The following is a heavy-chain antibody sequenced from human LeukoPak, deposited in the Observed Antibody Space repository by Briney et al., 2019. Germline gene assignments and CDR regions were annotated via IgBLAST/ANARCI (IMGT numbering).Heavy chain of an antibody. J-gene: IGHJ4*02. D-gene: IGHD5-24*01. CDR2: IYYSGST. Sequence: PSETLSLTCTVSGGSISSYYWSWIRQPPGKGLEWIGYIYYSGSTNYNPSLKSRVTISVDTSKNQFSLKLSSVTAADTAVYYYASGRDGYNSDYWGQGTLVTVSS. V-gene: IGHV4-59*01. CDR1: GGSISSYY. CDR3: ASGRDGYNSDY.